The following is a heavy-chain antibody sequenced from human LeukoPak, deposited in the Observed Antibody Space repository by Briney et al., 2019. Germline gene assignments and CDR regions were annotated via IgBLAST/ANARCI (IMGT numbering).Heavy chain of an antibody. V-gene: IGHV3-23*01. CDR2: ISGSGGST. Sequence: PGGSLRLSCASSGFTFTSYAMSWVRQAPGKGLEWVSAISGSGGSTYYADSVKGRFTISRDNSKNTLYLQMNSLRAEDTAVYYCAKTGSSWYSQRYFDYWGQGTLVTVSS. CDR3: AKTGSSWYSQRYFDY. CDR1: GFTFTSYA. J-gene: IGHJ4*02. D-gene: IGHD6-13*01.